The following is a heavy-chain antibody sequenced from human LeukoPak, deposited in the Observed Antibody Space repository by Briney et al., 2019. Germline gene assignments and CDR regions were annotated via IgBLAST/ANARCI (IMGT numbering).Heavy chain of an antibody. V-gene: IGHV3-53*01. CDR2: IYSGGST. CDR3: ARDGRTGSFDY. CDR1: GFTVSSNY. Sequence: GGSLRLSCAASGFTVSSNYMSWVRQAPGKGLEWVSVIYSGGSTYYADSVKGRFTISRDNSKNTLYLQMNNLRAEDTAVYYCARDGRTGSFDYWGQGTLVTVSS. D-gene: IGHD1-1*01. J-gene: IGHJ4*02.